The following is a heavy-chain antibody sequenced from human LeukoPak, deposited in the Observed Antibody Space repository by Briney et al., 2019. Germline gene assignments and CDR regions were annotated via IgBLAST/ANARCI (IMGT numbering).Heavy chain of an antibody. J-gene: IGHJ4*02. V-gene: IGHV4-39*07. CDR3: VRAPDH. CDR2: IYYSGST. CDR1: GGSISGSDYY. Sequence: PSETLSLTCIVSGGSISGSDYYWGWIPQPPGKGLEWIGSIYYSGSTYYNPSLKSRVTISEDRSKSQFFLKLTSVTAADTAVYYCVRAPDHWGQGILVTVSS.